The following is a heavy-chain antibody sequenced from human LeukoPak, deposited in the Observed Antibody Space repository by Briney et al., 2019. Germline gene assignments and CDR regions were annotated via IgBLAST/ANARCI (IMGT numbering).Heavy chain of an antibody. CDR1: GFTFSSYG. V-gene: IGHV3-33*06. CDR2: IWYDGSNK. D-gene: IGHD6-19*01. CDR3: AKDLAYSSGWYDAFDI. J-gene: IGHJ3*02. Sequence: PGGSLRLSCAASGFTFSSYGMHWVRQALGKGLEWVAVIWYDGSNKYYADSVKGRFTISRDNSKNTLYLQMNSLRAEDTAVYYCAKDLAYSSGWYDAFDIWGQGTMVTVSS.